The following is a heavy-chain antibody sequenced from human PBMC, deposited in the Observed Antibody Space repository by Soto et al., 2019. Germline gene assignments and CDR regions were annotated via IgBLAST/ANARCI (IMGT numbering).Heavy chain of an antibody. CDR3: ARREAARPIYGFAV. D-gene: IGHD6-6*01. CDR2: IYYSGST. J-gene: IGHJ6*02. V-gene: IGHV4-59*01. Sequence: SDTLSLTCTVSGGSISSYYWTWIRQPPGKGLEWIGYIYYSGSTNYTPSLRSRVTISLDMSNNQFSLKLNSVTAADTAVYYCARREAARPIYGFAVWGQGTTVTVSS. CDR1: GGSISSYY.